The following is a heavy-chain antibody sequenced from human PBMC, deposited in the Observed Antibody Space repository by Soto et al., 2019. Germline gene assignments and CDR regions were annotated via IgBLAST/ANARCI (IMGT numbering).Heavy chain of an antibody. D-gene: IGHD5-18*01. V-gene: IGHV3-74*01. Sequence: GGSLRLSCAASGFTFSSYWMHWVRQAPGKGLVWVSRINSDGSSTSYADSVKGRFTISGDNAKNTLYLQMNSLRAEDTAVYYCARGHTAMAGYYYYGMDVWGQGTTVTVSS. J-gene: IGHJ6*02. CDR1: GFTFSSYW. CDR3: ARGHTAMAGYYYYGMDV. CDR2: INSDGSST.